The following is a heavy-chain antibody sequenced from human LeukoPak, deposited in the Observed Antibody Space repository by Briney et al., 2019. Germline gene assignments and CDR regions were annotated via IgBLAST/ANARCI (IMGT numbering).Heavy chain of an antibody. CDR2: INWNGGST. V-gene: IGHV3-20*04. CDR3: ARADSSSWSYYYYYMDV. J-gene: IGHJ6*03. D-gene: IGHD6-13*01. CDR1: GFTFSSYS. Sequence: SGGSLRLSCAASGFTFSSYSMSWVRQAPGKGLEWVSGINWNGGSTGYADSVKGRFTISRDNAKNSLYLQMNSLRAEDTALYYCARADSSSWSYYYYYMDVWGKGTTVTVSS.